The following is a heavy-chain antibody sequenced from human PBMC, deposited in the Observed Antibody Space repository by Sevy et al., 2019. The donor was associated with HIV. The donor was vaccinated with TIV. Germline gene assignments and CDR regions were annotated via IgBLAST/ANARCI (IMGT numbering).Heavy chain of an antibody. CDR3: ARDAEGLFDY. Sequence: GESLKIFCAASGFTFSSYWMSWVRQAPGKGLEWVANIKQDGSEKCYVDSVKGRFTISRDNAKNSLYLQMNSLRAEDTAAYYCARDAEGLFDYWGQGTLVTVSS. CDR1: GFTFSSYW. J-gene: IGHJ4*02. CDR2: IKQDGSEK. V-gene: IGHV3-7*01.